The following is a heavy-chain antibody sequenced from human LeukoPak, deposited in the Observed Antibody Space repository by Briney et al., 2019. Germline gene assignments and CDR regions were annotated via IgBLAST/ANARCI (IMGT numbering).Heavy chain of an antibody. D-gene: IGHD7-27*01. V-gene: IGHV3-33*01. CDR2: IWYGGSNK. Sequence: GRSLRLSCAASGSTFSSYGMHWVRQAPGKGLEWMAVIWYGGSNKYYADSVKGRFAISRDNTKNSLHLQMSSLRPEDTAVYYCVREWVDWGQGYNWFDRWGQGTLATVPS. J-gene: IGHJ5*02. CDR3: VREWVDWGQGYNWFDR. CDR1: GSTFSSYG.